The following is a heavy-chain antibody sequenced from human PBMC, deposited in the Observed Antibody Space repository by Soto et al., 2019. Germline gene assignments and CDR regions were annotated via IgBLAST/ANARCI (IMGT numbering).Heavy chain of an antibody. CDR2: INYSGNP. CDR3: ARHHVRGRTIAGAAEF. V-gene: IGHV4-34*01. Sequence: QVQLQQWGAGLLKPSETLSLTCAVYGGSLSGDYWSWIRQPPGKALEWIGEINYSGNPNYNPSLTSRVTISVDTSKNQLFLNLSSVTAADTAMYYCARHHVRGRTIAGAAEFWGQGTLVTVSS. J-gene: IGHJ4*02. CDR1: GGSLSGDY. D-gene: IGHD1-26*01.